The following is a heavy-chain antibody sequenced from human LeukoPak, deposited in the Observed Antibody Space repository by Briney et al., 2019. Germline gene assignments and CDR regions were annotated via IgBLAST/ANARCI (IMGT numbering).Heavy chain of an antibody. V-gene: IGHV4-31*11. CDR3: ARHFVEMRWLVPFDAFDI. Sequence: SETLSLTCAVYGGSFSGYYWSWIRQHPGKGLEWIGYIYYSGSTYYNPSLKSRVTISVDTSKNQFSLKLSSVTAADTAVYYCARHFVEMRWLVPFDAFDIWGQGTMVTVSS. CDR1: GGSFSGYY. J-gene: IGHJ3*02. D-gene: IGHD6-19*01. CDR2: IYYSGST.